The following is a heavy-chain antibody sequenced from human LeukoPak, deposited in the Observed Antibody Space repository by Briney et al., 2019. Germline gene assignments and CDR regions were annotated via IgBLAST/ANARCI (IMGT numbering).Heavy chain of an antibody. CDR1: GFTFSIYN. J-gene: IGHJ4*02. CDR2: ISSSSNNI. V-gene: IGHV3-21*01. D-gene: IGHD6-19*01. CDR3: ASAGWTVAAFFDY. Sequence: GGSLRLSCAGSGFTFSIYNMNWVRQAPGKGLEWVSFISSSSNNIYYADSVKGRFTISRDNAKNSLYLQINSLRAEDTAVYYCASAGWTVAAFFDYWGQGTLVTVSS.